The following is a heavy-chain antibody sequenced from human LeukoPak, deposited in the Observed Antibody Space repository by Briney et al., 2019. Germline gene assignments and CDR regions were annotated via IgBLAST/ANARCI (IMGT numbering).Heavy chain of an antibody. V-gene: IGHV3-23*01. D-gene: IGHD5-18*01. CDR3: ARGRGIQLWRFDY. CDR2: ISGSGDST. Sequence: PGGSLRLSCAASGFTFSNYAMSWVRQAPGKGLEWVSAISGSGDSTYYADSVRGRFTISRDNSKNTLFLQMNSLRAEDTAVYYCARGRGIQLWRFDYWGQGTLVTVSS. J-gene: IGHJ4*02. CDR1: GFTFSNYA.